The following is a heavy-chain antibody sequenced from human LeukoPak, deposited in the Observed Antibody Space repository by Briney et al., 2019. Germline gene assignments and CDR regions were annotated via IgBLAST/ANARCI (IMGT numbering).Heavy chain of an antibody. CDR2: INPNSGGT. CDR3: ATDPITLVRGVLIEGFDP. CDR1: GYTFTGYY. D-gene: IGHD3-10*01. Sequence: ASVKVSCKASGYTFTGYYMHWVRQAPGQGLEWMGRINPNSGGTNYAQKFQGRVTMTRDTSISTAYMELSRLRSDDTAVYYCATDPITLVRGVLIEGFDPWGQGTLVTVSS. V-gene: IGHV1-2*06. J-gene: IGHJ5*02.